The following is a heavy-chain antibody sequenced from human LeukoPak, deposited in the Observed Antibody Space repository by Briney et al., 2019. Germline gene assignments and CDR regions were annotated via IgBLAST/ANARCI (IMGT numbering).Heavy chain of an antibody. Sequence: GGSLRLSCAASRFTFSSYAMSWVRQAPGKGLEWVSAISGSGGSTYYADSVKGRFTISRDNSKNTLYLQMNSLRAEDTAVYYCAKDPRIAARPNWFDPWGQGTLVTVSS. CDR2: ISGSGGST. J-gene: IGHJ5*02. CDR3: AKDPRIAARPNWFDP. V-gene: IGHV3-23*01. CDR1: RFTFSSYA. D-gene: IGHD6-6*01.